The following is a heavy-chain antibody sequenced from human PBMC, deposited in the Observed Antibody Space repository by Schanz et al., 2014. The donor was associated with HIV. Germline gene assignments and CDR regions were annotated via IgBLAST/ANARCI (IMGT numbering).Heavy chain of an antibody. V-gene: IGHV3-30*18. CDR2: ISYDGSNK. J-gene: IGHJ6*02. CDR3: AKDRITGTTGVPYYYYGMDV. CDR1: GFTFSSFG. Sequence: QVQLVESGGGMVLPGRSLRLSCAASGFTFSSFGMHWVRQAPGKGLEWVAVISYDGSNKYYADSVKGRFTISRDNSKNTLYLQMNSLRAEDTAVYYCAKDRITGTTGVPYYYYGMDVWGQGTTVTVSS. D-gene: IGHD1-7*01.